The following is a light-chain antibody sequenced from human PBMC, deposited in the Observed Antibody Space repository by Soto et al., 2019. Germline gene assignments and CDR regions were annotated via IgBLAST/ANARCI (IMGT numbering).Light chain of an antibody. CDR3: QQYNNWPPIT. CDR1: QSVSGN. Sequence: EILMTQSPATLSVSPGERATLSCRASQSVSGNLAWYQQKPGQAHRLLIYGASTRATGIPARFSGSGSWTEFTLTISSLQSEDSAVYYCQQYNNWPPITVGPGTKVGIK. CDR2: GAS. V-gene: IGKV3-15*01. J-gene: IGKJ3*01.